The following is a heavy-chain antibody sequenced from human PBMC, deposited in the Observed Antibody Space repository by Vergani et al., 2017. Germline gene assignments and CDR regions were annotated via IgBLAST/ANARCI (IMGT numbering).Heavy chain of an antibody. J-gene: IGHJ6*02. Sequence: EVQLVESGGVVVQPGGSLRLSCAASGFTFDDYAMHWVRQAPGKGLEWVSLISWDGGSTYYADSVKGRFTISRDNSKKSLYLQMNSLRAEDTALYYCAKDIFHSSGIRRYYYYGMDVWGQGTTVTVSS. V-gene: IGHV3-43D*04. D-gene: IGHD3-22*01. CDR3: AKDIFHSSGIRRYYYYGMDV. CDR1: GFTFDDYA. CDR2: ISWDGGST.